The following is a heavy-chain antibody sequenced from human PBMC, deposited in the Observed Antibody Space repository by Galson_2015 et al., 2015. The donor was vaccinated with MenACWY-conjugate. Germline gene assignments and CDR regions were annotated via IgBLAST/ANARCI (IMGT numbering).Heavy chain of an antibody. Sequence: SLRLSCAASAFTFSYYDMHWVRQATGQGLEWVSAIGVGGDTYYLDSVKGRFTISRENAKNSLYLQMNSLRAEDTAVYYCAIEVRDDYSSGWDLDYWGQGILVTVSS. J-gene: IGHJ4*02. CDR3: AIEVRDDYSSGWDLDY. CDR1: AFTFSYYD. CDR2: IGVGGDT. D-gene: IGHD6-19*01. V-gene: IGHV3-13*01.